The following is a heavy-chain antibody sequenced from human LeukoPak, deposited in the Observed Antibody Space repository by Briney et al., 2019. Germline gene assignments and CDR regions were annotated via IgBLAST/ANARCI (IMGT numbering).Heavy chain of an antibody. V-gene: IGHV3-30*04. Sequence: GGSLRLSCAASGFTFSSYAMHWVRQAPGKGLEWVAVISYDGSNKYYADSVKGRFTISRDNSKNTLYLQMNSLRAEDTAVYYCARGLMTYYDILTGHYNLDYWGQGTLVTVSS. CDR3: ARGLMTYYDILTGHYNLDY. J-gene: IGHJ4*02. CDR1: GFTFSSYA. D-gene: IGHD3-9*01. CDR2: ISYDGSNK.